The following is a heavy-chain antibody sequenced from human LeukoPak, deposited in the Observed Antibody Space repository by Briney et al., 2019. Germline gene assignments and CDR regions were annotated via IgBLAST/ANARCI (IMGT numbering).Heavy chain of an antibody. CDR1: GFTFSSYA. D-gene: IGHD3-16*01. CDR2: ISISGYTT. Sequence: GGSLGLSCAASGFTFSSYAMSWVRQAPGKGLEWVSSISISGYTTYYADSVKGRFTISRDNAKNSLYLQMNSLRAEDTAVYYCAKDVAYTFDYWGQGTLVTVSS. CDR3: AKDVAYTFDY. V-gene: IGHV3-23*01. J-gene: IGHJ4*02.